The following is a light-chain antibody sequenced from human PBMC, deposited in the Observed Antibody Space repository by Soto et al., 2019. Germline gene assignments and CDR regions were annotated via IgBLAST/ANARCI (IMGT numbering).Light chain of an antibody. Sequence: DIQMTQSPSTLSGSVGDRVTITCRASQTISSWLAWYQQKPGKAPKLLIYKASTLKSGVPSRFSGSGSGTEFKVTIDRKECEDFAFYSSKPHAKRPRTFGGGTKVDIK. CDR3: KPHAKRPRT. V-gene: IGKV1-5*03. J-gene: IGKJ4*01. CDR2: KAS. CDR1: QTISSW.